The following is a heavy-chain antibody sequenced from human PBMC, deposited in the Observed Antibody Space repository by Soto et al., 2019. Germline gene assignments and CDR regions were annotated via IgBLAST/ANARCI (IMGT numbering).Heavy chain of an antibody. CDR1: GGSFSDYY. D-gene: IGHD6-6*01. CDR2: INYSGST. Sequence: QVQLQQWGAGLLKPSETLSLTCAVYGGSFSDYYWSWIRQPPGKGLEWIGEINYSGSTNYNPSLKSRVTMSVDTSKNQFSLKLSSVTAADTAMYYCLSLVARPGTWGQGPLVTVSS. V-gene: IGHV4-34*01. J-gene: IGHJ5*02. CDR3: LSLVARPGT.